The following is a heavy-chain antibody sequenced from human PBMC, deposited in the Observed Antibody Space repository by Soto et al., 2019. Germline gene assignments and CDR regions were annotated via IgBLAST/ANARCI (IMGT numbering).Heavy chain of an antibody. V-gene: IGHV5-51*01. J-gene: IGHJ4*02. D-gene: IGHD5-12*01. Sequence: GESLRISCKGSGYSFVSYWIGWVRQKPVKGLEWMRIIYPGDSDTRYSPSFQGKVTISAAKSITTVYLQWSSLNASDTSMYYCTRTDGYEIEYWGQGTLVTVSS. CDR3: TRTDGYEIEY. CDR2: IYPGDSDT. CDR1: GYSFVSYW.